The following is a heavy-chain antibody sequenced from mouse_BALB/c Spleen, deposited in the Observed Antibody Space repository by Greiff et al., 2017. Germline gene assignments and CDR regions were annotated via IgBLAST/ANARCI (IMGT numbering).Heavy chain of an antibody. CDR1: GYTFTDYW. D-gene: IGHD2-1*01. V-gene: IGHV1-69*01. J-gene: IGHJ1*01. CDR3: ARIYYGNYPYFEV. CDR2: IDTSDSYT. Sequence: QVQLQQPGAELVMPGASVKMPCKASGYTFTDYWMHWVKQRPGQGLEWIGAIDTSDSYTSYNQKFKGKATLTVDESSSTAYMQLSSLTSEDSAVYYCARIYYGNYPYFEVWGAGTTVTVSS.